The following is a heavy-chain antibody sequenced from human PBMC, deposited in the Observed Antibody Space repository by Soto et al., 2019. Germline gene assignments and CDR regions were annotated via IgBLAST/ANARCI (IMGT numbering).Heavy chain of an antibody. CDR1: GFTFSDYY. Sequence: GGSLRLSCVASGFTFSDYYMSWIRQAPGKGLEWVSYISSSSSYTNYADSVKGRFTISRDNAKNSLYLQMNSLRAEDTAVYYCATSDDYVWGSYGDWCDPWGQGTLVTVSP. V-gene: IGHV3-11*06. CDR3: ATSDDYVWGSYGDWCDP. J-gene: IGHJ5*02. D-gene: IGHD3-16*01. CDR2: ISSSSSYT.